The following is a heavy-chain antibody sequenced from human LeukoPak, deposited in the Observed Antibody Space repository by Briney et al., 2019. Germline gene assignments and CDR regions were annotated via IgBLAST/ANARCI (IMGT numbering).Heavy chain of an antibody. J-gene: IGHJ3*02. Sequence: ASVKVSCKVSGYTLTELSMHWVRQAPGKGLEWMGGFDPEDGETVYAQKFQGRVTTTEDTSSDTAYMELSSLRSEDTAVYYCATVLGDSSGYYYFGAFDIWGQGTMVTVS. V-gene: IGHV1-24*01. CDR1: GYTLTELS. D-gene: IGHD3-22*01. CDR3: ATVLGDSSGYYYFGAFDI. CDR2: FDPEDGET.